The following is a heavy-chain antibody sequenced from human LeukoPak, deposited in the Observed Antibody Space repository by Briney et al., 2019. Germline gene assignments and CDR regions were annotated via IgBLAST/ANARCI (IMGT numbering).Heavy chain of an antibody. V-gene: IGHV1-2*02. CDR1: GYTFTGYY. J-gene: IGHJ3*02. CDR3: ARDGGPVGGDAFDI. CDR2: INPNSGGT. Sequence: GASVKVSCKASGYTFTGYYMHWVRQAPGQGLEWMGWINPNSGGTNYAQKFQGRVTMTRDTSISTAYMELSRLRSDDTAVYYCARDGGPVGGDAFDIWGQGTMVTVSS. D-gene: IGHD1-26*01.